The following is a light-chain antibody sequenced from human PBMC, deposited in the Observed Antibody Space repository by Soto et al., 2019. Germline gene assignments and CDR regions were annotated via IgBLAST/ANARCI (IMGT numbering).Light chain of an antibody. CDR1: QGIGNA. V-gene: IGKV1-13*02. Sequence: AIQMTQSPSSLSASVGDRVTISCPASQGIGNALGWYQQKPGKPPKLLIYDASALPRGVPSRFIGSGSGTKCTLTIASLQPDDVATYYCQQYETFSGTLGPGTKVDI. J-gene: IGKJ1*01. CDR2: DAS. CDR3: QQYETFSGT.